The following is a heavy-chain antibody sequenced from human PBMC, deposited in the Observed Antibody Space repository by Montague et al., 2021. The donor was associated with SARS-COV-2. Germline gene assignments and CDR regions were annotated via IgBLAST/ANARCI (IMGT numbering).Heavy chain of an antibody. CDR1: GGSISSSNW. Sequence: SETLSLTCAVSGGSISSSNWWSWVRQPPGKGLEWIGEIYHSGSTNNKQSLKSRVTLSADASRNEFSLKLDSVTAADTAVYFCARRGYYDSAGYHWHLDLWGRGMLVTVSS. V-gene: IGHV4-4*02. J-gene: IGHJ2*01. D-gene: IGHD3-22*01. CDR2: IYHSGST. CDR3: ARRGYYDSAGYHWHLDL.